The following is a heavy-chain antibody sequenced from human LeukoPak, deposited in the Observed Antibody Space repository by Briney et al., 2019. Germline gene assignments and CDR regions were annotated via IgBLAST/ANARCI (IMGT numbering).Heavy chain of an antibody. J-gene: IGHJ3*02. CDR1: GGSISSYY. CDR2: IYYSGST. D-gene: IGHD2-15*01. V-gene: IGHV4-59*12. Sequence: SETLSLTCTVSGGSISSYYWSWIRQPPGKGLEWIGYIYYSGSTNYNPSLKSRVTISVDTSKNQFSLKLSSVTAADTAVYYCARGLRWHDAFDIWGQGTMVTVSS. CDR3: ARGLRWHDAFDI.